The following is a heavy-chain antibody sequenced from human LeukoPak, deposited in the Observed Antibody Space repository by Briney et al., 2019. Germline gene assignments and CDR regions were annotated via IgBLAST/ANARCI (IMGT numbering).Heavy chain of an antibody. CDR1: GGSISSSNW. CDR3: AMKVVAFDNWFDP. V-gene: IGHV4-4*02. D-gene: IGHD3-22*01. Sequence: SETLSLTCAVSGGSISSSNWWSWVRQPPGKGLEWIGEIYHSGSTNYNPSLKSRVTISVDKSRNQFSLKLSSVTAADTAVYYCAMKVVAFDNWFDPWGQGTLVTVSS. CDR2: IYHSGST. J-gene: IGHJ5*02.